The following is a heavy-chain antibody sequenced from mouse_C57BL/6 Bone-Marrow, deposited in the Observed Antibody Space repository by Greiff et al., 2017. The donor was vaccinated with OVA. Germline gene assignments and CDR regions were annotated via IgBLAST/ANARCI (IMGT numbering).Heavy chain of an antibody. CDR3: ARENYYGSKAWFDY. CDR1: GYTFTSYG. CDR2: IYPRSGNT. J-gene: IGHJ2*01. Sequence: VQLKESGAELARPGASVKLSCKASGYTFTSYGISWVKQRTGQGLEWIGEIYPRSGNTYYNEKFKGKATLTADKSSSTAYMELRSLTSEDSAVYFCARENYYGSKAWFDYWGQGTTLTVSS. V-gene: IGHV1-81*01. D-gene: IGHD1-1*01.